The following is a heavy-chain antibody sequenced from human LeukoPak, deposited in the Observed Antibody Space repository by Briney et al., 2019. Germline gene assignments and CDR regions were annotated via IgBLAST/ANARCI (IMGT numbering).Heavy chain of an antibody. D-gene: IGHD6-6*01. V-gene: IGHV1-3*01. CDR3: ARDSLAARPMDY. CDR2: INAGNGNT. Sequence: ASVKVSCKAPGYTFTSYYMHWVRQAPGQRLEWMGWINAGNGNTKYSQKFQGRVTITRDTSASTAYMELSSLRSEDTAVYYCARDSLAARPMDYWGQGTLVTVSS. J-gene: IGHJ4*02. CDR1: GYTFTSYY.